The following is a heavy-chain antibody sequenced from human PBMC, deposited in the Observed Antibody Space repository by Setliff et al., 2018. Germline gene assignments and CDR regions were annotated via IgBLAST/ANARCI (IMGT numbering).Heavy chain of an antibody. D-gene: IGHD3-22*01. J-gene: IGHJ5*02. CDR2: VYASGST. CDR1: GDSISNDTYY. Sequence: SETLSLTCTVSGDSISNDTYYWSWIRQPAGKGLEWIGRVYASGSTNYNPSLNSRVTISLDTSKNQFSLKLISVTAADTAVYYCARVAGSGYLDRCFDPWGQGTLVTVSS. V-gene: IGHV4-61*02. CDR3: ARVAGSGYLDRCFDP.